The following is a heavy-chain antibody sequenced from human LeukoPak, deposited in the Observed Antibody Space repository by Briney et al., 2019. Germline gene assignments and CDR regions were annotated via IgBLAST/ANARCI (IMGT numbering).Heavy chain of an antibody. J-gene: IGHJ5*02. CDR3: ARSTTVHNWFDP. CDR2: IYPSGST. Sequence: PSETLSLTCTVSGGSISSYYWSWIRQPPGKGLEWIGYIYPSGSTNYNPSLKSRVTISVDTSKNQFSLKLSSVTAADTAVYYCARSTTVHNWFDPWGQGTLVTVSS. CDR1: GGSISSYY. V-gene: IGHV4-4*09. D-gene: IGHD4-17*01.